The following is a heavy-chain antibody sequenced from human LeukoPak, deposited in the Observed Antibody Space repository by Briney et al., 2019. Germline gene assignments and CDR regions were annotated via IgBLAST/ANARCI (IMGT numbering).Heavy chain of an antibody. CDR3: AREYSSSSGSVSDY. J-gene: IGHJ4*02. D-gene: IGHD6-6*01. CDR1: GFTFSSYN. V-gene: IGHV3-48*02. CDR2: ITSSSSTI. Sequence: PGGSLRLSCAASGFTFSSYNMNWVPQAPGKGLEWVSYITSSSSTIYYADSVKGRFTISRDNAKNSLYLQRNSLRDEDTAVYYCAREYSSSSGSVSDYWGQGTLVTVSS.